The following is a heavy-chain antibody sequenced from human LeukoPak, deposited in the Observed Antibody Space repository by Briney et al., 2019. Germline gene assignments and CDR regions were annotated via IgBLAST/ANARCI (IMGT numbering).Heavy chain of an antibody. CDR3: AAVDYSNYGSHMDV. J-gene: IGHJ6*03. CDR1: GGTFSSYA. CDR2: IIPIFGTA. D-gene: IGHD4-11*01. Sequence: GSSVKVSCKASGGTFSSYAISWVRQAPGQGLEWMGGIIPIFGTANYAQKFRGRVTITTDESTSTAYMELSSLRSEDTAVYYCAAVDYSNYGSHMDVWGKGTTVTVSS. V-gene: IGHV1-69*05.